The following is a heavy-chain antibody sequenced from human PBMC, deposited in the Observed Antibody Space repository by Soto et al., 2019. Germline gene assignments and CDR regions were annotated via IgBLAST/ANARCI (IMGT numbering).Heavy chain of an antibody. V-gene: IGHV3-48*02. D-gene: IGHD3-16*01. J-gene: IGHJ4*02. Sequence: EVQLVESGGGLVQPGGSLRLSCAASGFTFSSYSMNWVRQAPGKGLEWVSYISSSSSTIYYADSVKGRFTISRDKAKNSLYLQIKRPGDGDRAWDYCARGGGSNPKGHWGQGTLVTVSS. CDR3: ARGGGSNPKGH. CDR2: ISSSSSTI. CDR1: GFTFSSYS.